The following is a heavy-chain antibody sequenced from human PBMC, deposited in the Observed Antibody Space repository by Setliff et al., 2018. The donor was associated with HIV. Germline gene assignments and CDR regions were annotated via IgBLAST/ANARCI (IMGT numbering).Heavy chain of an antibody. CDR2: ISTYNGRT. Sequence: ASVKVSCKASGYSFITYGITWVRQAPGQGLEWMGWISTYNGRTDYVQKLQDRVTMTTDTYTRTAYMDLRSLIADDTAVYYCARGFSRWYGAFDMWGQGTVVTV. V-gene: IGHV1-18*01. CDR3: ARGFSRWYGAFDM. D-gene: IGHD6-13*01. J-gene: IGHJ3*02. CDR1: GYSFITYG.